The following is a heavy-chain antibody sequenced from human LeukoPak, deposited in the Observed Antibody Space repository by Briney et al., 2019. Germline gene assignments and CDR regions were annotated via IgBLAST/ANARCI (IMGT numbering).Heavy chain of an antibody. CDR2: IYYSGST. Sequence: PSETLSLTCTVSGGSISSHYWSWIRQPPGKGLEWIGYIYYSGSTNYNPSLKSRVTISVDTSKNQFSLKLSSVTAADTAVYYCSRGYYDFWSGYYFWGNVSSNWFDPWGQGTLVTVSS. D-gene: IGHD3-3*01. V-gene: IGHV4-59*11. CDR1: GGSISSHY. J-gene: IGHJ5*02. CDR3: SRGYYDFWSGYYFWGNVSSNWFDP.